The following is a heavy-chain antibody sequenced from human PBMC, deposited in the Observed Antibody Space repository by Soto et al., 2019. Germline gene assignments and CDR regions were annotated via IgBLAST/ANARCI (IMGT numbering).Heavy chain of an antibody. Sequence: HLVQSGPEVRKPGASITVSCKTFGDTFTNFGLSWVRQAPGQGLEWMGWIATYNSNRNYPQKFQGRLTLTTDTSPSTAYMELKSLGYDDTAVYYCARVLRGVVNWFDPWGQGTLVTVSS. J-gene: IGHJ5*02. CDR2: IATYNSNR. CDR1: GDTFTNFG. V-gene: IGHV1-18*01. D-gene: IGHD3-10*01. CDR3: ARVLRGVVNWFDP.